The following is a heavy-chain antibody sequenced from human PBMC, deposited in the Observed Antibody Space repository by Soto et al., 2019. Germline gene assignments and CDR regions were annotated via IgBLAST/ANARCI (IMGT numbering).Heavy chain of an antibody. CDR1: GGPFSSYA. CDR2: IIPIFGTA. CDR3: ARAQDCGGDCYWSSWYFDL. J-gene: IGHJ2*01. Sequence: SVKVSFKACGGPFSSYAISLVRQAPGQGLEWMGGIIPIFGTANYAQKFQGRVTITADKSTSTAYMELSSLRSEDTAVYYCARAQDCGGDCYWSSWYFDLWGRGTLVTVSS. D-gene: IGHD2-21*02. V-gene: IGHV1-69*06.